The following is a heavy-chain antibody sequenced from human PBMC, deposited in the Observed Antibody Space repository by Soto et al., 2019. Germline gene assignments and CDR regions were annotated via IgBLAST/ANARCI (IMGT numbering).Heavy chain of an antibody. V-gene: IGHV4-34*01. J-gene: IGHJ1*01. D-gene: IGHD3-10*01. CDR3: ARAVNYYGSGWPQKYFQH. Sequence: QVQLQQWGAGLLKPSETLSLTCAVYGGSFSGYYWSWIRQPPGKGLEWIGEINHSGSTNYNPSLKSRVTISVDTSKNQFSLKLSSVTAAATAVYYCARAVNYYGSGWPQKYFQHWGQGTLVTVSS. CDR1: GGSFSGYY. CDR2: INHSGST.